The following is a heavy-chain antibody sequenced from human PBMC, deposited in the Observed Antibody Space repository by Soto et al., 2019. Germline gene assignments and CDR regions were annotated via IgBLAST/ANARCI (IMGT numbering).Heavy chain of an antibody. CDR1: GGTFSSYA. D-gene: IGHD6-13*01. J-gene: IGHJ5*02. Sequence: QVQLVQSGAEVKKPGSSVKVSCKASGGTFSSYAISWVRQAPGQGLEWMGGIIPIFGTANYAQKFQGRVTITADESTSTAYMELSSLRSEDTAVYYCARSGAAYSLSGLNRNNWFDPWGQGTLVTVSS. V-gene: IGHV1-69*01. CDR2: IIPIFGTA. CDR3: ARSGAAYSLSGLNRNNWFDP.